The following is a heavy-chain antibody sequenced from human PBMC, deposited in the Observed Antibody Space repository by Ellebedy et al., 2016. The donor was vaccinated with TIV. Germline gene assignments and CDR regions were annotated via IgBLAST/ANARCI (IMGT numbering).Heavy chain of an antibody. D-gene: IGHD2-15*01. Sequence: ASVKVSCXASGYTFINYDIIWVRQAPGQGLEWVGWMNPDSGNTGYPQKFQGRVSMTTNTSISTAYMELSSLRSDDTALYFCARCPQGTYSLAYFNPWGQGTLVTVSS. CDR1: GYTFINYD. CDR3: ARCPQGTYSLAYFNP. CDR2: MNPDSGNT. V-gene: IGHV1-8*01. J-gene: IGHJ5*02.